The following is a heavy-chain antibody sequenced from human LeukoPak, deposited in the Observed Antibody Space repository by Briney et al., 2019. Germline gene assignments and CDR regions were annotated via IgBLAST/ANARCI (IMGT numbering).Heavy chain of an antibody. J-gene: IGHJ4*02. CDR2: ISASGDST. CDR1: GFTFKLYT. CDR3: TRDWNSQFDS. V-gene: IGHV3-23*01. D-gene: IGHD1-7*01. Sequence: GGSLRLSCAAFGFTFKLYTMNWVRQAPGKGLEWVSSISASGDSTFYADSVTGRFTISRDNSKNTLDLKMSSLRAEDTAVYYCTRDWNSQFDSWGQGTLVTVSS.